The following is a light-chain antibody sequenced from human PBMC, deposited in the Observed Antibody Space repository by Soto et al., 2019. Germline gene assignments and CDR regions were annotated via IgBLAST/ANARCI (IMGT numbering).Light chain of an antibody. J-gene: IGLJ1*01. CDR1: SSDVGGYNY. Sequence: QSVLTQPASVSGSPGQSITLSCTGTSSDVGGYNYVSWYQHHPGKAPKLMIFDVSNRPSGVSNRFSGSKSGNTASLTLSGLQADDEADYYCSSYTTSSTRVFGTGTKLTVL. V-gene: IGLV2-14*03. CDR2: DVS. CDR3: SSYTTSSTRV.